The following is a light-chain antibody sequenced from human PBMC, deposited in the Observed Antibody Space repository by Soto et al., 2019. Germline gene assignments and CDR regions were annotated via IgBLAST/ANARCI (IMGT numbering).Light chain of an antibody. CDR2: EVS. J-gene: IGLJ1*01. V-gene: IGLV2-14*03. CDR3: NSYTTSSTLV. CDR1: SSDVGGYNF. Sequence: QSALTQPASVSGSPGQSITISCTGTSSDVGGYNFVSWYQQHPGKAPKLMIYEVSRRPSGVSNRFSGSKSGNTASLTISGLQAEDEADYYCNSYTTSSTLVFGTGTKLTVL.